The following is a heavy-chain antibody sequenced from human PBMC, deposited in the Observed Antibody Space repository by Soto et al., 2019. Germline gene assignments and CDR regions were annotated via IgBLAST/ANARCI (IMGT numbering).Heavy chain of an antibody. CDR3: ARGSRIEPLTEFDY. V-gene: IGHV6-1*01. D-gene: IGHD3-16*01. Sequence: QVQLQQSGPGLVKPSQTLSLTCAISGDSVSSNSAAWNWIRQSPSRGLEWLGRTYYRSKWYNDYAVSVKSRITINPDTSKHQFSLQLNSVAPEDTAVYYCARGSRIEPLTEFDYWGQGTLVTVSS. CDR2: TYYRSKWYN. CDR1: GDSVSSNSAA. J-gene: IGHJ4*02.